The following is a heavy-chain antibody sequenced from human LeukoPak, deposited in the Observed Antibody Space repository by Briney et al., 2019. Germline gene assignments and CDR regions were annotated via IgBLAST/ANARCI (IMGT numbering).Heavy chain of an antibody. D-gene: IGHD5-12*01. J-gene: IGHJ4*02. CDR3: AGGYSGYRSDY. CDR1: GFTFSNYW. CDR2: IKSDGTTT. V-gene: IGHV3-74*01. Sequence: GGSLRLSCAASGFTFSNYWMHWVGQAPGKGPVWVSRIKSDGTTTNYADSVKGRFTISRDNAKNTLYLQMNGLRVEDTAVYYCAGGYSGYRSDYWGQGTLVTVSS.